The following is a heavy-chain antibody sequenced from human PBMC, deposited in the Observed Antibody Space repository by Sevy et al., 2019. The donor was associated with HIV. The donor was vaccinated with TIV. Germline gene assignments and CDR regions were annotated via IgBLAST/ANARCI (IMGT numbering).Heavy chain of an antibody. D-gene: IGHD3-22*01. J-gene: IGHJ4*01. Sequence: GGSLRLSCAASRFTFSNYWMNWVRQAPGKGLEWVAIIRQDGSEKYYVDSVKGRFTVSRDNAKNSLYLQMDSLRADDTAVYYCAPGTGWLIDYWGQGTLVTVSS. CDR1: RFTFSNYW. CDR3: APGTGWLIDY. V-gene: IGHV3-7*01. CDR2: IRQDGSEK.